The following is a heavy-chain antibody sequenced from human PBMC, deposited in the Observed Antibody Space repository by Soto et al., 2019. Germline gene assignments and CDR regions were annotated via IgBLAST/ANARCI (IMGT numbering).Heavy chain of an antibody. D-gene: IGHD3-10*01. CDR2: ISYDGSNK. Sequence: GGSLRLSCAASGFTFSSYGMHWVRQAPGKGLERVAVISYDGSNKYYADSVKGRFTISRDNSKNTLYLQMNSLRAEDTAVYYCAKIGLLLLWFGEPSVGFDYWGQGTLVTVSS. V-gene: IGHV3-30*18. J-gene: IGHJ4*02. CDR3: AKIGLLLLWFGEPSVGFDY. CDR1: GFTFSSYG.